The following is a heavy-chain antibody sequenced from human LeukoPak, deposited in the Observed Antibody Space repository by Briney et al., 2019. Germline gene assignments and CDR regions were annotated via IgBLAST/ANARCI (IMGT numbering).Heavy chain of an antibody. Sequence: SGPTLVKPTQTLTLTCTFSGFSLSGSGVGVGWIRQPPGKALEWLALVYWDDDKRYSPSLTSRLTITKDTSKNQVVLTMTNRDPVETGRYDCGHRYGGSYFGYWGQGTLVTVSS. J-gene: IGHJ4*02. V-gene: IGHV2-5*02. D-gene: IGHD1-26*01. CDR2: VYWDDDK. CDR3: GHRYGGSYFGY. CDR1: GFSLSGSGVG.